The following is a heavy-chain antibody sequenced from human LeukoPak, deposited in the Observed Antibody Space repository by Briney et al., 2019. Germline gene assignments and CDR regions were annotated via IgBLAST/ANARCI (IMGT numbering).Heavy chain of an antibody. V-gene: IGHV1-8*01. Sequence: ASVKVSCKASGYTFTSYDINWVRQATGQGLEWMGWMNPNSGNTGYAQKFQGRVTMTRNTSISTAYMELRSLRSDDTAVYYCARVPISHYSSSRSPSYWGQGTLVTVSS. CDR3: ARVPISHYSSSRSPSY. D-gene: IGHD6-6*01. CDR1: GYTFTSYD. CDR2: MNPNSGNT. J-gene: IGHJ4*02.